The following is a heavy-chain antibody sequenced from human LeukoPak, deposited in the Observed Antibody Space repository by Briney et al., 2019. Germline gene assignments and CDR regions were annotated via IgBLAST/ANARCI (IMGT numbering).Heavy chain of an antibody. D-gene: IGHD3-10*01. Sequence: GGSLRLSCAASGFTFSSYGMHWVRQAPGKGLEGVAVIWYDGSNKYYADSVKGRFTISRDNSKNTLYLQMNTPRVEDTAMYYCARYYYASGRRRWFVTWGQGTLVTVSS. V-gene: IGHV3-33*01. CDR1: GFTFSSYG. CDR2: IWYDGSNK. J-gene: IGHJ5*02. CDR3: ARYYYASGRRRWFVT.